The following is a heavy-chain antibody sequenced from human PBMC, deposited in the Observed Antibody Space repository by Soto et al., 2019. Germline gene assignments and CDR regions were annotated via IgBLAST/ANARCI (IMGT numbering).Heavy chain of an antibody. Sequence: GGSLRLSCAVSGFTFNSYPMHWVRQAPGKGLEWVAIISSDGRNEYYADSVKGRFTISRDNSKNTLYLQMNSLRPEDTAVYYCAREYSAYASADSWGQGALVTVS. CDR3: AREYSAYASADS. V-gene: IGHV3-30*04. J-gene: IGHJ4*02. CDR2: ISSDGRNE. D-gene: IGHD5-12*01. CDR1: GFTFNSYP.